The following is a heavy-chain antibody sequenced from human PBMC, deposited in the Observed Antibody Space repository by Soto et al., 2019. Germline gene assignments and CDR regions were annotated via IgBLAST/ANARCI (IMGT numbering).Heavy chain of an antibody. CDR3: ARATYDSSTYYLDY. Sequence: QVQLQESGPGLVKPSQTLSLTCTVSGASISGGDYYWTWIRQPPGKGLEWIGSIYYTGNTYSNPSRESRLSISVDPSNNQFALRLTSVTAPDTAIYYWARATYDSSTYYLDYWGQGTLVTVSS. D-gene: IGHD3-22*01. V-gene: IGHV4-30-4*01. J-gene: IGHJ4*02. CDR1: GASISGGDYY. CDR2: IYYTGNT.